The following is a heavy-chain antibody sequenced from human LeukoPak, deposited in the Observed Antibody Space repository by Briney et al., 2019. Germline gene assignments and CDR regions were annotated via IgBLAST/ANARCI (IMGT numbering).Heavy chain of an antibody. CDR1: GYTFTTYG. D-gene: IGHD3-22*01. Sequence: GASVKVSCKASGYTFTTYGVSWVRQAPGQGLEWMGWITTYNDNTHYAQELQGRVTMTTDTSTSTAYMELRSLRSDDTAVYYCASHSFSYDSSGYWGHFDYWGQGTLVTVSS. V-gene: IGHV1-18*01. CDR2: ITTYNDNT. CDR3: ASHSFSYDSSGYWGHFDY. J-gene: IGHJ4*02.